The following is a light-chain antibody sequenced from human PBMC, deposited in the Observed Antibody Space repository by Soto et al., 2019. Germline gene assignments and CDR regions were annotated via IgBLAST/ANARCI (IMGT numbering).Light chain of an antibody. Sequence: QSVLTQPPSASGAPGQMVTISCSGSSSNIGSNTVNWYQQLPGTAPKLLIYTNNQRPSGVRDRFSGSRSGTSASLAISGLQSEDEADYYCAAWDDSLNGFVFGTGTKLTVL. J-gene: IGLJ1*01. CDR1: SSNIGSNT. CDR3: AAWDDSLNGFV. CDR2: TNN. V-gene: IGLV1-44*01.